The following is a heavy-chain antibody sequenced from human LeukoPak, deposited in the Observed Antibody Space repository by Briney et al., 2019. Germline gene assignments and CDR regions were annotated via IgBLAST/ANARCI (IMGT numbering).Heavy chain of an antibody. CDR3: ARRRYYDFWRGYYSIDY. CDR1: GFTFSSYS. Sequence: GGSLRLSCAASGFTFSSYSMNWVRQAPGKGLEWVSSTSSSSSYIYYAAPVKGRITISRDTTKNSLYLQMNHLRAEDTAVYYCARRRYYDFWRGYYSIDYWGQGTLGTVSS. J-gene: IGHJ4*02. V-gene: IGHV3-21*01. CDR2: TSSSSSYI. D-gene: IGHD3-3*01.